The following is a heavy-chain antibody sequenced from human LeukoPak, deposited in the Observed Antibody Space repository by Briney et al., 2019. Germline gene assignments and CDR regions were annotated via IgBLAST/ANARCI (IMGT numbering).Heavy chain of an antibody. CDR2: IYYTGTT. D-gene: IGHD4-17*01. CDR3: ARGDYGDYEYYFDY. V-gene: IGHV4-39*07. J-gene: IGHJ4*02. CDR1: GGSISSSLYH. Sequence: PSETLSLTCTVSGGSISSSLYHWGWIRQSPGKNLEWLGSIYYTGTTHYNPSLKSRVTISVDTSKNQFSLKLTSVTAADTAVYYCARGDYGDYEYYFDYWGQGTLVTVSS.